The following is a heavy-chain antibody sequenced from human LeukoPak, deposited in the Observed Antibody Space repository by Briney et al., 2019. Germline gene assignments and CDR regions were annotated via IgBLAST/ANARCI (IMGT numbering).Heavy chain of an antibody. CDR2: ISGSGGST. CDR3: ARDIAVAGTPFDY. CDR1: GFTVSNNY. Sequence: GGSLRLSCAVSGFTVSNNYMSWVRQAPGKGLEWVSAISGSGGSTYYADSVKGRFTISRDNSKNTLYLQMNSLRAEDTAVYYCARDIAVAGTPFDYWGQGTLVTVSS. V-gene: IGHV3-23*01. D-gene: IGHD6-19*01. J-gene: IGHJ4*02.